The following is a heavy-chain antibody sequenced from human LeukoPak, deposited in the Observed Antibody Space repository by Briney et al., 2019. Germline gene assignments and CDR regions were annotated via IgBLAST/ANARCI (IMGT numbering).Heavy chain of an antibody. J-gene: IGHJ6*03. D-gene: IGHD2-21*02. CDR3: ARDLVVVTANPGYYYYMDV. CDR2: INHSGST. V-gene: IGHV4-34*01. CDR1: GGSFSGYY. Sequence: SETLSLTCAVYGGSFSGYYWSWIRQPPGKGLEWIGEINHSGSTNYNPSLKSRVTISVDTSKNQFSLKLSSVTAADTAVYYCARDLVVVTANPGYYYYMDVWGKGTTVTVSS.